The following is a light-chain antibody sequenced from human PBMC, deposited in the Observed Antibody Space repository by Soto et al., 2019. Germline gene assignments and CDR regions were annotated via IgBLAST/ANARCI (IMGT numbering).Light chain of an antibody. V-gene: IGKV1-39*01. J-gene: IGKJ2*01. CDR1: QSISSY. CDR2: AAS. Sequence: DIQMTQSPSSLSVSVGDRVTITCRASQSISSYLNWYQQKPGKAPKLLVYAASSLQSGVQSRFPGSDFGTDFTHTISILQPEDFSTYYCQQSYSNPYTFGQGTKLEIK. CDR3: QQSYSNPYT.